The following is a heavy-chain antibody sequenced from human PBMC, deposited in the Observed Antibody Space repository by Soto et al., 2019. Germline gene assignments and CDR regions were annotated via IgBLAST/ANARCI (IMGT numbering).Heavy chain of an antibody. J-gene: IGHJ6*03. D-gene: IGHD2-15*01. CDR1: GYTFTSYA. CDR2: INAGNGNT. CDR3: ARDSPCSGGSCYSGTVGYYMDV. V-gene: IGHV1-3*01. Sequence: ASVKVSCKASGYTFTSYAMHWVRQAPGQRLEWMGWINAGNGNTKYSQKFQGRVTITRETSASTAYMELSSLRSEDTAVYYCARDSPCSGGSCYSGTVGYYMDVWGKGTTVTVSS.